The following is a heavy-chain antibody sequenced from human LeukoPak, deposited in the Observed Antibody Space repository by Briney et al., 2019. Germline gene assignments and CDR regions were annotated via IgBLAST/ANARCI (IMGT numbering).Heavy chain of an antibody. CDR2: IYTSGST. V-gene: IGHV4-4*07. CDR3: ARDQSGWAAAAYMDV. D-gene: IGHD6-13*01. J-gene: IGHJ6*03. Sequence: SETLSLTCTVSGGSISSYYWSWIRQPAGKGLEWIGRIYTSGSTNYNPSLKSRVTMSVDTSKNQFSLKLSSVTAADTAVYYCARDQSGWAAAAYMDVWGKGTTVTISS. CDR1: GGSISSYY.